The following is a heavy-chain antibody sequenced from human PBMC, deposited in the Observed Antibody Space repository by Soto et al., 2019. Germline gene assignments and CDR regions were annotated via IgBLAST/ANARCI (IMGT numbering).Heavy chain of an antibody. D-gene: IGHD3-22*01. CDR3: AATLDWGSYDFGGYPS. CDR1: GFTFSRSA. V-gene: IGHV1-58*01. CDR2: IVAASGKT. J-gene: IGHJ4*02. Sequence: GASVEVTCKGSGFTFSRSAVQWVRQVRGQGLEWIGWIVAASGKTDYSQIFQERVTITRDMSTSTAYMELSSLSSEDTAVYYCAATLDWGSYDFGGYPSWGQGTLVTVSS.